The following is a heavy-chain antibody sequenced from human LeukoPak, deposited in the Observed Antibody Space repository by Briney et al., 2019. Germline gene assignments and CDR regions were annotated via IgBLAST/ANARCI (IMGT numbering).Heavy chain of an antibody. D-gene: IGHD6-19*01. V-gene: IGHV4-59*08. CDR2: IFYSGST. J-gene: IGHJ3*02. CDR3: ARPLYNSGWDAFDI. Sequence: SETLSLTCTVSGGAISSYSRSWVRQPPGKGLEWIAYIFYSGSTNYNPSLKSRVTISVDTSKNQFSLKLSSVTAADTAVYYCARPLYNSGWDAFDIWGQGTVVTVSS. CDR1: GGAISSYS.